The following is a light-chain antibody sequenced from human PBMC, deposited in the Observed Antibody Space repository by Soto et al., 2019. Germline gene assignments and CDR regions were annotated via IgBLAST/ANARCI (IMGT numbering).Light chain of an antibody. Sequence: DIQMTQSPSTLSASIGDRVTITCRASQNINNWIAWYQQKPGKAPKFLIYDASTLESGVPSRFSGSGSGTEFSLTISSLQPDDFGSYYCQHMRTFGQGTKVDIK. J-gene: IGKJ1*01. CDR2: DAS. V-gene: IGKV1-5*01. CDR1: QNINNW. CDR3: QHMRT.